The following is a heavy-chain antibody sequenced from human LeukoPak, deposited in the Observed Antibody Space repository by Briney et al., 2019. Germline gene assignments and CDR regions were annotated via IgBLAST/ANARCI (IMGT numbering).Heavy chain of an antibody. CDR1: GFTFDDYA. Sequence: GGSLRLSCAASGFTFDDYAMHWVRQAPGKGLEWVSGISWNSGSIGYADSVKGRFTISRDNAKNSLYLQMDSLRAEDTAVYYCARTRSTPIFDNWGQGTLVTVSS. J-gene: IGHJ4*02. CDR3: ARTRSTPIFDN. V-gene: IGHV3-9*01. D-gene: IGHD1-1*01. CDR2: ISWNSGSI.